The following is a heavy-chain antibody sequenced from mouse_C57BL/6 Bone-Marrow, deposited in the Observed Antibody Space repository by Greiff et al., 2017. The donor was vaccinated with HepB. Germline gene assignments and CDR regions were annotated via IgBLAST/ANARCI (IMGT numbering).Heavy chain of an antibody. Sequence: QVQLKQPGAELVKPGASVKVSCKASGYTFTSYWMHWVKQRPGQGLEWIGRIHPSDSDTNYNQKFKGKATLTVDKSSSTAYMQLSSLTSEDSAVYYCAPSSRYWYFDVWGTGTTVTVSS. CDR1: GYTFTSYW. D-gene: IGHD1-1*01. CDR3: APSSRYWYFDV. J-gene: IGHJ1*03. V-gene: IGHV1-74*01. CDR2: IHPSDSDT.